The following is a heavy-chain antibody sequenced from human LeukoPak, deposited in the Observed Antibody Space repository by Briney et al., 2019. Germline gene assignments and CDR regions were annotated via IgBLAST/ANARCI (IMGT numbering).Heavy chain of an antibody. J-gene: IGHJ4*02. CDR3: ARDRTDDYVWGSYRYTNYDY. V-gene: IGHV1-18*01. CDR2: INAYNGNT. Sequence: GASVQVSCQSSVYTFTSYGINGVRQAPGQGLEWMGWINAYNGNTNNAQKLQGRVTMTTDTSTSTAYMELRSLRSDDTAVYYCARDRTDDYVWGSYRYTNYDYWGQGTLVTVSS. D-gene: IGHD3-16*02. CDR1: VYTFTSYG.